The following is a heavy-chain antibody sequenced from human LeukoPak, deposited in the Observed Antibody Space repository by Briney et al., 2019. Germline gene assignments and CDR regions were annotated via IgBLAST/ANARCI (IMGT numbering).Heavy chain of an antibody. V-gene: IGHV3-7*01. J-gene: IGHJ4*02. D-gene: IGHD1-26*01. CDR2: IKFDGTEK. CDR3: ARGGGYSERFDY. CDR1: GFTFSDSW. Sequence: PGGSLRLSYAASGFTFSDSWMTWVRQAPGKGLEWVATIKFDGTEKQYVASVRGRFTISRANAENSMFLRMESLSPEDTAVYYCARGGGYSERFDYWGQGTLVTVSS.